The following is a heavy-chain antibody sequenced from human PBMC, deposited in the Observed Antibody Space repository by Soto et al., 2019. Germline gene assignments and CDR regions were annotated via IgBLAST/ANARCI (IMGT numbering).Heavy chain of an antibody. Sequence: QVQLVESGGGVVQPGRSLRLSCAASGFTFSSYGMHWVRQAPGKGLEWVAVIWYDGSNKYYADSVKGRFTISRDNSKNTLYLQMNSLRAEDTAVYYCARDLNPSSGWSGSWFDPWGQGTLVTVSS. D-gene: IGHD6-19*01. CDR1: GFTFSSYG. V-gene: IGHV3-33*01. CDR2: IWYDGSNK. J-gene: IGHJ5*02. CDR3: ARDLNPSSGWSGSWFDP.